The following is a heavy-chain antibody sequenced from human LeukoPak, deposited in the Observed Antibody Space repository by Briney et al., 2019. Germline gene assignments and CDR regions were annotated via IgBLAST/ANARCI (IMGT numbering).Heavy chain of an antibody. CDR2: IIPIFGTA. J-gene: IGHJ5*02. V-gene: IGHV1-69*13. D-gene: IGHD3-10*01. CDR3: ARRRLLWFGELWRHNWFDP. Sequence: ASVKVSCKASGGTFSSYAISWVRQAPGQGLEWMGGIIPIFGTANYAQKLQGRVTITADESTSTAYMELSSLRSEDTAVYYCARRRLLWFGELWRHNWFDPWGQGTLVTVSS. CDR1: GGTFSSYA.